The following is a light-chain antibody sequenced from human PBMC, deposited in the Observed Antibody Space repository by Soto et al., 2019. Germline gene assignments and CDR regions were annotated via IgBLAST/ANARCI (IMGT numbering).Light chain of an antibody. CDR2: LGS. V-gene: IGKV2-28*01. CDR1: QSLLHSNGYNY. J-gene: IGKJ1*01. CDR3: MQGLQTPWT. Sequence: DNVMTQSPLSMPVTPGEPASISCRSSQSLLHSNGYNYLDWYLQKPGQSPQLLIYLGSNRASGVPDRFSGSGSGTDFTLKIIRVEAEDVGLYYCMQGLQTPWTFGQGTKVDIK.